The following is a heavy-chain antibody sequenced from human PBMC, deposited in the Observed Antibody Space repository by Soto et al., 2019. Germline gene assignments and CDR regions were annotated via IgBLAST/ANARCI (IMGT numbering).Heavy chain of an antibody. CDR2: INHSGST. J-gene: IGHJ6*02. CDR3: ARGSALKDYGAYGYYYGMDL. CDR1: GGSFSGYY. Sequence: EILSVPSAVYGGSFSGYYWTGIGQPPGKGLEWIGEINHSGSTDYNPSLKSRVTISLDTSKNQYSLKLSSVTAADTAVFYCARGSALKDYGAYGYYYGMDLWGQGTTVTVS. V-gene: IGHV4-34*01. D-gene: IGHD4-17*01.